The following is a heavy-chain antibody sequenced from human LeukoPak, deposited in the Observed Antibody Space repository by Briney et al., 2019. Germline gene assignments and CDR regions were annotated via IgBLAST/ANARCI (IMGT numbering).Heavy chain of an antibody. Sequence: SETLSLTCNVSGASIRSGRNYWGWIRQSPGKGLEWIASIYYSGSSSYNPSLQSRVSISVDTSKNHISLKVFSLTAADTAVYYCARLAAAAGNAFDIWGQGTMVTVSS. J-gene: IGHJ3*02. V-gene: IGHV4-39*02. CDR3: ARLAAAAGNAFDI. D-gene: IGHD6-13*01. CDR2: IYYSGSS. CDR1: GASIRSGRNY.